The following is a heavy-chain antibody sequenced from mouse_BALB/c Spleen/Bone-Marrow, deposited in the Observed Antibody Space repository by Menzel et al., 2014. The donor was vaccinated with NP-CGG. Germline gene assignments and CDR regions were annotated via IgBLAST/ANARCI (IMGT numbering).Heavy chain of an antibody. CDR2: INPSNGGT. V-gene: IGHV1S81*02. CDR3: TRSNGNWFAY. J-gene: IGHJ3*01. CDR1: GYTFTSYY. Sequence: QVHVKQSGAELVKPGASVKLSCKASGYTFTSYYIYWVKQRPGQGLEWIGEINPSNGGTNFNEKFKSKAALTVDKSSSTAYMQLSSLTSEDSAVYYCTRSNGNWFAYWGQETLVTVSA. D-gene: IGHD2-1*01.